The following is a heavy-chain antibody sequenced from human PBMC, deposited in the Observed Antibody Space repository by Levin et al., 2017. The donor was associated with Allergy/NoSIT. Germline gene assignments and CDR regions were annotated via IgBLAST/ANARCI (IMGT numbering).Heavy chain of an antibody. V-gene: IGHV3-33*01. CDR3: ARDDCNGGPCLAY. J-gene: IGHJ4*02. Sequence: LSLTCGTSGFTFSNSGLHWVRPAPGKGLEWVTVIWYDGSNKYYVDSVKGRFTISRDNSKSTVYLQMNNLRAEDTAVYYCARDDCNGGPCLAYWGQGTLVTVSS. CDR2: IWYDGSNK. CDR1: GFTFSNSG. D-gene: IGHD2-15*01.